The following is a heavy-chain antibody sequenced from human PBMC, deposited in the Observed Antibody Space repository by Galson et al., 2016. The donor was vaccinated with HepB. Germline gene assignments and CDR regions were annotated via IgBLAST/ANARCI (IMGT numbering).Heavy chain of an antibody. V-gene: IGHV3-23*01. Sequence: SLRLSCAASGFTLNNYVMSWVRQAPGKGLEWVATIGGRPDQQHYADSVEGRFAISRDNSRSTVSLQMTSLRAEDTAIYNCLKDAQHPIDYWGQGTLVTVSS. CDR2: IGGRPDQQ. CDR3: LKDAQHPIDY. J-gene: IGHJ4*02. CDR1: GFTLNNYV.